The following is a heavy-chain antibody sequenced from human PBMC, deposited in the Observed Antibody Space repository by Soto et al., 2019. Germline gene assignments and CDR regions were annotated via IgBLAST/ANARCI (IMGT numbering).Heavy chain of an antibody. CDR1: GGSXSSYY. Sequence: SETLSLTCTVSGGSXSSYYWSWIRQPPGKGLEWIGYIYYSGSTNYNPSLKSRVTISVDTSKNQFSLKLSSVTAADTAVYYCARQGSGGLDYWGQGTLVTSPQ. V-gene: IGHV4-59*08. J-gene: IGHJ4*02. D-gene: IGHD2-15*01. CDR3: ARQGSGGLDY. CDR2: IYYSGST.